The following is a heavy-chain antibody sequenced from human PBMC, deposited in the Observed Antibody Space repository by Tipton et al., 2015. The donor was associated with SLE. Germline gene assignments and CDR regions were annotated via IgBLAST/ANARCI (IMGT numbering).Heavy chain of an antibody. CDR2: IHFSGSA. CDR3: ARFWGPNSWYFDY. Sequence: TLSLTCTVSGGSISSANYYWSWIRQHPGQGLEWIGYIHFSGSAYYNPSLQSRVSISVDTSKNHFSLKLSSVTAADTAVYYCARFWGPNSWYFDYWGQGTLVTVSS. CDR1: GGSISSANYY. D-gene: IGHD6-13*01. V-gene: IGHV4-31*03. J-gene: IGHJ4*02.